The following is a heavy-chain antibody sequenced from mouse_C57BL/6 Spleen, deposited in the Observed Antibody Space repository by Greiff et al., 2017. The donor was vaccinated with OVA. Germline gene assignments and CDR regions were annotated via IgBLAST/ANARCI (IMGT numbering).Heavy chain of an antibody. D-gene: IGHD2-3*01. Sequence: QVQLQQSGAELARPGASVKMSCKASGYTFTSYTMHWVKQRPGQGLEWIGYINPSSGYTKYNQKFKDKATLTADKSSSTAYMQLSSLTSEDSAVYFCASTGLGYSYFDYWGQGTTLTVSS. J-gene: IGHJ2*01. CDR3: ASTGLGYSYFDY. CDR1: GYTFTSYT. V-gene: IGHV1-4*01. CDR2: INPSSGYT.